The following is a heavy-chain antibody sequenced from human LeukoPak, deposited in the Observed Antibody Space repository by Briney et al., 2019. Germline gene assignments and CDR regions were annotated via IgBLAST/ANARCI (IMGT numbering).Heavy chain of an antibody. D-gene: IGHD6-19*01. CDR2: INPNSGGT. J-gene: IGHJ4*02. V-gene: IGHV1-2*02. CDR3: ARGNIAVAGPPPKNIDY. CDR1: GYTFTGYY. Sequence: ASVKISCRASGYTFTGYYMHWVRQAPGQGLELMGWINPNSGGTNYAQKFQGRVTMTRDTSIGTAYMELSRLRSDDTAVYYCARGNIAVAGPPPKNIDYWGQGTLVTVSS.